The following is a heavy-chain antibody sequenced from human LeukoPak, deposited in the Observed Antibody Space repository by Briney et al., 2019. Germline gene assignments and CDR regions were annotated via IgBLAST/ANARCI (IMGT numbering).Heavy chain of an antibody. CDR2: IYYSGST. CDR3: ASADDYGGNSEFDY. CDR1: GGSISNNY. J-gene: IGHJ4*02. V-gene: IGHV4-59*01. D-gene: IGHD4-23*01. Sequence: SETLSLTCTVSGGSISNNYWSWSRQPPGKGLEWIGYIYYSGSTNYNPSLKSRVTISVDTSKNQFSLKLSSVTAADTAVYYCASADDYGGNSEFDYWGQGTLVTVSS.